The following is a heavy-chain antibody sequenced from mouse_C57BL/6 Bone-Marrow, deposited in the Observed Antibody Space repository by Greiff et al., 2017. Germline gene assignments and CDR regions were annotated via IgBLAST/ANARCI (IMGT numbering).Heavy chain of an antibody. V-gene: IGHV1-64*01. Sequence: VQLQQPGAELVKPGASVKLSCKASGYTFTSYWMHWVKQRPGQGLEWIGMIHPNSGSTNYNEKFKSKATLTVDKSSSTAYMQLSSLTSEDSAVYYCARVRDGWGFAYWGQGTLVTVSA. J-gene: IGHJ3*01. D-gene: IGHD2-3*01. CDR1: GYTFTSYW. CDR2: IHPNSGST. CDR3: ARVRDGWGFAY.